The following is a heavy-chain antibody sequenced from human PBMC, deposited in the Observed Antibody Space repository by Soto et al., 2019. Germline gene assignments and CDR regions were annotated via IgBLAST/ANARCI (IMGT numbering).Heavy chain of an antibody. CDR2: ISYDGNNK. CDR1: GFTFSNYG. Sequence: QVQLVESGGGVVQPGRSLRLSCADSGFTFSNYGMHWVRQAPGKGLEWVAVISYDGNNKYYADSVKGRFTISRDNSKNTLYLQMNSLRAEDTAVYYCAKSAHNWNDGFFDFWGQGTLVTVSS. D-gene: IGHD1-1*01. CDR3: AKSAHNWNDGFFDF. V-gene: IGHV3-30*18. J-gene: IGHJ4*02.